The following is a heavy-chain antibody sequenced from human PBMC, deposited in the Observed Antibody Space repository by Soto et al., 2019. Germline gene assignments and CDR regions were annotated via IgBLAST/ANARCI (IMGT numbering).Heavy chain of an antibody. CDR3: ARDPRVLWFGEITWFDP. CDR2: INHSGST. Sequence: QVQLQQWGAGLLKPSETLSLTCAVYGGSFSGYYWSWIRQPPGKGLEWIGEINHSGSTNYNPSLKSRGTIPVXXSXNXXSLKLRSVTAADTAVYYCARDPRVLWFGEITWFDPWGQGTLVTVSS. CDR1: GGSFSGYY. D-gene: IGHD3-10*01. V-gene: IGHV4-34*01. J-gene: IGHJ5*02.